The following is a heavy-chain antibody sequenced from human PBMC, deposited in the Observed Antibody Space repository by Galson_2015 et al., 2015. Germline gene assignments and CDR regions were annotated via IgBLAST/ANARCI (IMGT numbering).Heavy chain of an antibody. D-gene: IGHD2-15*01. CDR3: ARDLGYCSGTSCYSVGAFDI. Sequence: LRLSCAASGFTFSNYSMSWVRQAPGKGPEWISYITSRSSTIYYSDSVKGRFTISRDNAKNSLYLEMKSLRDEDTALYYCARDLGYCSGTSCYSVGAFDIWGQGTMVTVSS. J-gene: IGHJ3*02. V-gene: IGHV3-48*02. CDR2: ITSRSSTI. CDR1: GFTFSNYS.